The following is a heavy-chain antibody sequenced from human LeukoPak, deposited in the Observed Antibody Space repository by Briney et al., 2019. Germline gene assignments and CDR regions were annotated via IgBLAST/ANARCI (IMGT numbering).Heavy chain of an antibody. V-gene: IGHV3-30*18. CDR3: AKPVYPIFEHDFWGGYREPYYFDY. J-gene: IGHJ4*02. CDR2: ISYDGSNK. Sequence: GGSLRLSCAASGFTFSSYGMHWVRQAPGKGLEWVAVISYDGSNKYYADSVKGRFTIPRDNSKNTLYLQMNSLRAEDTAVYYCAKPVYPIFEHDFWGGYREPYYFDYWGQGTLVTVSS. D-gene: IGHD3-3*01. CDR1: GFTFSSYG.